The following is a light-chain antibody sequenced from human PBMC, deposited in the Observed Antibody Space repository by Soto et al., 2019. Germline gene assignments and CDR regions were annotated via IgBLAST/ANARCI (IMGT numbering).Light chain of an antibody. CDR3: QQNDDSLWT. CDR1: QSVSSNI. V-gene: IGKV3-20*01. Sequence: TALTQSPGTLSVSLGERVILSYRASQSVSSNITSWYQQKPGQAPRLIISDASNRATGVPDRFSGSGSETDFTLTISRLEPEDFAVFFCQQNDDSLWTFGKGTKV. J-gene: IGKJ1*01. CDR2: DAS.